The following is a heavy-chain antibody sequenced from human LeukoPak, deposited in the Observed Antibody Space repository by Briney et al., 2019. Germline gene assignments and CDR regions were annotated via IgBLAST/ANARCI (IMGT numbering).Heavy chain of an antibody. D-gene: IGHD5-24*01. CDR3: ASQGRRDGYNPLVY. J-gene: IGHJ4*02. V-gene: IGHV3-11*01. CDR1: GFTFSDYY. CDR2: ISSSASTM. Sequence: PGGSLRLSCAASGFTFSDYYMSWIRQAPGKGLEWVSCISSSASTMDYADSVKGRFTISRDNAKNSLYLQMNSLRAEDTAVYYCASQGRRDGYNPLVYWGQGTLVTVSS.